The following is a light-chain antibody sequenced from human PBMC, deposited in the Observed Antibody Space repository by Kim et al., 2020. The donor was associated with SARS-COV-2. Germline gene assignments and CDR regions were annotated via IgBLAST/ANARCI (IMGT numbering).Light chain of an antibody. V-gene: IGKV1-39*01. Sequence: DIQMTQSPSSLSASVGDRVTITCRTSQNINSHLTWYHQKPGRAPKLLIYAASTLQGGVPSRFSGSGSETEFTLTISSLQPEDFATYFCQQTNIAPWTFGPGTKVDIK. J-gene: IGKJ3*01. CDR3: QQTNIAPWT. CDR1: QNINSH. CDR2: AAS.